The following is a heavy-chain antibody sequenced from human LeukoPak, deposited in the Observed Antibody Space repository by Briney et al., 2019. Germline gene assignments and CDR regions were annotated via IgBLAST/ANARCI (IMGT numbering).Heavy chain of an antibody. D-gene: IGHD2-2*03. CDR1: GGSISSYY. CDR3: ARHSRLDKSSLSWADY. Sequence: SETLSLTCTVSGGSISSYYWSWIRQPPGKGLEWIGYIYYSGSANYNPSLKSRVTISVDTSKNQFSLKLSSVTAADTAVYYCARHSRLDKSSLSWADYWGQGTLVTVSS. CDR2: IYYSGSA. V-gene: IGHV4-59*08. J-gene: IGHJ4*02.